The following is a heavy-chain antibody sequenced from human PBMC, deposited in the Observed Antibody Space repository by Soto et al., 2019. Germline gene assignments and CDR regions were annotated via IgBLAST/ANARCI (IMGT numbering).Heavy chain of an antibody. CDR1: GGSISSGGYY. V-gene: IGHV4-31*03. Sequence: SETLSLTCTVSGGSISSGGYYWSWIRQHPGKGLEWIGYIYYSGSTYYNPSLKSRVTISVDTSKNQFSLKLSSVTAADTAVYYCARTSSHTVTTPFDYWGQGTLVTVS. J-gene: IGHJ4*02. CDR3: ARTSSHTVTTPFDY. D-gene: IGHD4-17*01. CDR2: IYYSGST.